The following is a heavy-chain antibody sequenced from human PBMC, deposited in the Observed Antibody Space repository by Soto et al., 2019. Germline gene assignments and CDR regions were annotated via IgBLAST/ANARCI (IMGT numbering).Heavy chain of an antibody. CDR3: ARVSGEYDYVWGSYRSNWFDP. V-gene: IGHV4-30-2*01. J-gene: IGHJ5*02. Sequence: QLQLQESGSGLVKPSQTLSLTCAVSGGSISSGGYSWSWIRQPPGKGLEWIGYIYHSGSTYYNPSLKSRVTISVDRSKNQFSLKLSSVTAADTAVYYCARVSGEYDYVWGSYRSNWFDPWGQGTLVTVSS. CDR2: IYHSGST. D-gene: IGHD3-16*02. CDR1: GGSISSGGYS.